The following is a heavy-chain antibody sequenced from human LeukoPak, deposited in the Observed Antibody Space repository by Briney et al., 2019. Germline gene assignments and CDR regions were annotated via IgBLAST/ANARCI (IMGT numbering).Heavy chain of an antibody. CDR3: ARDSYYYGSGSSDY. Sequence: PGGSLRLSCAASGFTVSSNYMSWVRQAPGKGLEWVSVIYSGGSTYYADSVKGRFTISRDNSKNTLYLQMNSPRAEDTAVYYCARDSYYYGSGSSDYWGQGTLVTVSS. D-gene: IGHD3-10*01. CDR2: IYSGGST. CDR1: GFTVSSNY. J-gene: IGHJ4*02. V-gene: IGHV3-53*05.